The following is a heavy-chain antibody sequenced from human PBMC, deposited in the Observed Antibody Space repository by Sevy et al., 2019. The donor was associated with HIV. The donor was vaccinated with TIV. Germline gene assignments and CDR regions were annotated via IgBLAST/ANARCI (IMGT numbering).Heavy chain of an antibody. D-gene: IGHD6-6*01. CDR2: INHSGST. Sequence: SETLSLTCAVYGGSFSGYYWSWIRQPPGKGLEWIGEINHSGSTNYNPSLKSRVTISVDTSKNQFSLKLSSVTAADTAVYYCARAAARPMGDYYGMDVWGQGTTVTVSS. CDR1: GGSFSGYY. J-gene: IGHJ6*02. V-gene: IGHV4-34*01. CDR3: ARAAARPMGDYYGMDV.